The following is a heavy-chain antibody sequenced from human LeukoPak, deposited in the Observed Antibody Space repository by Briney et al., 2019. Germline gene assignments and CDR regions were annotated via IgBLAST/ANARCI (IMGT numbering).Heavy chain of an antibody. CDR1: GYSFSSYW. J-gene: IGHJ5*02. CDR2: IDPSDSYT. V-gene: IGHV5-10-1*01. CDR3: ATGSKGGYWIDP. Sequence: GESLRISCKGSGYSFSSYWITWVRQMPGKGLEWMGRIDPSDSYTNYSPSFQGHVTISADKSISTAYLQWSSLKASDTAMYYCATGSKGGYWIDPWGQGTLVTVSS. D-gene: IGHD3-16*01.